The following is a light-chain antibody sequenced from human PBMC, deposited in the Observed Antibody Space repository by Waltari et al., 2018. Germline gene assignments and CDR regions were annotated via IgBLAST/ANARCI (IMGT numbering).Light chain of an antibody. CDR3: MQGTHWPWT. V-gene: IGKV2-30*02. J-gene: IGKJ1*01. CDR1: QSLVHSDGNTY. CDR2: KVS. Sequence: VVMTQSPLSLPVTLGQPASISCRSSQSLVHSDGNTYLNWFQQRPGQSPRSLIYKVSNRGSGVPDRFSGIGSGTDFTLKISRVEAEDVGVYYCMQGTHWPWTLGQGTKVEIK.